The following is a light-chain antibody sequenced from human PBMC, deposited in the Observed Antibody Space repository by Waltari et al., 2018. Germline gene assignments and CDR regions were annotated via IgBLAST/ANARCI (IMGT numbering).Light chain of an antibody. CDR1: SLRRYY. J-gene: IGLJ2*01. CDR3: NSGDSSGNHLV. Sequence: SSELTQDPAESVALGQTVRITCQGDSLRRYYASWYQQKPGQAPVLVIYGKNNRPSGIPDRFSGSSSGNTASLTITGAQAEDEADYYCNSGDSSGNHLVFGGGTKLAVL. CDR2: GKN. V-gene: IGLV3-19*01.